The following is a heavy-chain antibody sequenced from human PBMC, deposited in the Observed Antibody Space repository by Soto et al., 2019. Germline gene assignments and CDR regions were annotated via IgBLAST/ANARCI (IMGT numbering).Heavy chain of an antibody. CDR1: GGSISSSSYY. J-gene: IGHJ6*02. CDR3: ARPRAGSRDYYYYGMDV. CDR2: IYYSGST. Sequence: SETLSLTCTVSGGSISSSSYYWGWIRQPPGKGLEWIGSIYYSGSTYYNPSLKSRVTISVDTSKNQFSLKLSSVTAADTAVYYCARPRAGSRDYYYYGMDVWGQGATVTVSS. D-gene: IGHD6-19*01. V-gene: IGHV4-39*01.